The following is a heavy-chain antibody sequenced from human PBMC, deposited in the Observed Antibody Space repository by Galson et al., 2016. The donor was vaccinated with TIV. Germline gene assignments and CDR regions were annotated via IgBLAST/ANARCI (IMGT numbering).Heavy chain of an antibody. V-gene: IGHV3-21*01. J-gene: IGHJ4*02. CDR3: ARASDTMLRGVLIYHFDY. Sequence: SCKASGYTFTTYDIIWVRQAPGKGLEWVASISRSSSYISYADSLKGRFIISRDNAKNSLYLQMNSLRADDTAVYYCARASDTMLRGVLIYHFDYWGQGTLVTVSS. D-gene: IGHD3-10*01. CDR2: ISRSSSYI. CDR1: GYTFTTYD.